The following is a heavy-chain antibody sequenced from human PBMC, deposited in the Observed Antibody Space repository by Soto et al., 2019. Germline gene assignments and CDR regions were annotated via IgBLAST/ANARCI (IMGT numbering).Heavy chain of an antibody. CDR1: GYTLTELS. CDR3: ATGVTYYDILTGYYKGYYFDY. V-gene: IGHV1-24*01. D-gene: IGHD3-9*01. J-gene: IGHJ4*02. CDR2: FDPEDGET. Sequence: ASVKVSCKVSGYTLTELSMHWVRQAPGKGLERMGGFDPEDGETIYAQKFQGRVTMTEDTSTDTAYMELSSLRSEDTAVYYCATGVTYYDILTGYYKGYYFDYWGQGTLVTVSS.